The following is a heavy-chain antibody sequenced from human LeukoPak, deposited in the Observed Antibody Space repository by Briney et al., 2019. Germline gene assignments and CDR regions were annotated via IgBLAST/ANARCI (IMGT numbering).Heavy chain of an antibody. V-gene: IGHV3-30*02. J-gene: IGHJ4*02. Sequence: GGSLRLSCGASGFTFSSHGMHWVRQAPGKGLEWVAFIRFDGSQKKYGDSVKGRFTISRDNPKNTLYLQMNTLRADDTAMYYCARDPAVGAFYFDSWGQGTQVTVSP. D-gene: IGHD1-26*01. CDR1: GFTFSSHG. CDR3: ARDPAVGAFYFDS. CDR2: IRFDGSQK.